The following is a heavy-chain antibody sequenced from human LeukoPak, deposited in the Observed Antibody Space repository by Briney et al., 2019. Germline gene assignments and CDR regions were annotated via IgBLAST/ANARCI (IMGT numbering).Heavy chain of an antibody. CDR2: IRSKAYRGTT. V-gene: IGHV3-49*04. CDR3: TRGPIQLWIHNAMDV. Sequence: GGSLRLSCTASGFNFGDHAMGWVRQAPGKGLEWVGFIRSKAYRGTTEYAASVTGRFTISRDDSKSIAFLQMNSLKTEDTALYYCTRGPIQLWIHNAMDVWGQGTTVTVSS. D-gene: IGHD5-18*01. J-gene: IGHJ6*02. CDR1: GFNFGDHA.